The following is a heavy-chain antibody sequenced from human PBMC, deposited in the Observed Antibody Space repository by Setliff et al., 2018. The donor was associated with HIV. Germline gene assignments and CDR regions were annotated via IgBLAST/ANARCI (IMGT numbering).Heavy chain of an antibody. J-gene: IGHJ4*02. CDR2: IYHGGTT. CDR1: GGSISTATFY. Sequence: PSETLSLTCTVSGGSISTATFYWNWIRQAPGKGLEWTGEIYHGGTTKYNPSLKSRVTMSVDRPNNHFSLRLTSVTAADTAVYFCARTNRWELLSPYFDAWGQGTLVTVSS. D-gene: IGHD1-7*01. V-gene: IGHV4-61*03. CDR3: ARTNRWELLSPYFDA.